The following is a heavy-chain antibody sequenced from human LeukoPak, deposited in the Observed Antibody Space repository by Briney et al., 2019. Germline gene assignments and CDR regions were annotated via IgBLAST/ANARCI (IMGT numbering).Heavy chain of an antibody. CDR1: GFTFDNYA. V-gene: IGHV3-49*03. CDR2: IRSKIYGGTT. Sequence: GRSLRLSCTASGFTFDNYAMSWFRQAPGKGLEWVGFIRSKIYGGTTEYAASVKGRFTISRDDSKSIAQLQMTSLKSEDTAVYYCVRYSGDADYWGQGTLVAVSS. CDR3: VRYSGDADY. J-gene: IGHJ4*02. D-gene: IGHD5-12*01.